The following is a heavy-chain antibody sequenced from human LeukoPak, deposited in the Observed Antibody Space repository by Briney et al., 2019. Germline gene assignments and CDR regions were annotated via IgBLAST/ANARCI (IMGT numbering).Heavy chain of an antibody. J-gene: IGHJ3*01. CDR3: ARSSYSSSSSV. CDR1: GFTFSGFW. CDR2: INSNGSEG. D-gene: IGHD6-6*01. Sequence: GGSLRLSCAVSGFTFSGFWMSWSRQAPGKGLEWVASINSNGSEGYYADVVKGRFTISRDNAKNSLYLQINSLRAEDTAVYYCARSSYSSSSSVWGQGTTVTVSS. V-gene: IGHV3-7*03.